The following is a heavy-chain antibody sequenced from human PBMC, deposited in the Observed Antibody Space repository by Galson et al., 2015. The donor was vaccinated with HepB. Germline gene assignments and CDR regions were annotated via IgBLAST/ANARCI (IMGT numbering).Heavy chain of an antibody. J-gene: IGHJ4*02. D-gene: IGHD3-3*01. Sequence: SVKVSCKASGSTFTSYGISWVRQAPGQGLEWMGWISAYNGNTNYAQKLQGRVTMTTDTSTSTAYMELRSLRSDDTAVYYCARDYDFGGVALDDYWGQGTLVTVSS. CDR1: GSTFTSYG. CDR3: ARDYDFGGVALDDY. V-gene: IGHV1-18*04. CDR2: ISAYNGNT.